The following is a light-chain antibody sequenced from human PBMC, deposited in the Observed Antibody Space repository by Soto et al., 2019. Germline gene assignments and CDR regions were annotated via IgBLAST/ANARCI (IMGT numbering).Light chain of an antibody. V-gene: IGLV2-14*01. CDR2: EVS. Sequence: QSALTQPASVSGSPGQSITISCPGTSSDVGGYNSVSWYQQHPGKAPKLMIYEVSNRPSGVSNRFSGSKSGNTASLTISGLQAEDEADYYCSSYTTSSTLLYVFGTGTKVTVL. J-gene: IGLJ1*01. CDR1: SSDVGGYNS. CDR3: SSYTTSSTLLYV.